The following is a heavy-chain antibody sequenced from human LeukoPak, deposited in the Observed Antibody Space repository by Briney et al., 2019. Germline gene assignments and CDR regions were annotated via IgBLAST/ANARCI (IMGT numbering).Heavy chain of an antibody. Sequence: PSETLSLTCTVSGGSIRSSYYYWGWIRQPPGKGLEWIGSIYDSGSTYYNPSLKSRVTISVDTSKNQFSLKLSSVTAADTAVYYCARGSSWRQLVKWGWFDPWGQGTLVTVSS. V-gene: IGHV4-39*07. J-gene: IGHJ5*02. CDR2: IYDSGST. CDR3: ARGSSWRQLVKWGWFDP. D-gene: IGHD6-13*01. CDR1: GGSIRSSYYY.